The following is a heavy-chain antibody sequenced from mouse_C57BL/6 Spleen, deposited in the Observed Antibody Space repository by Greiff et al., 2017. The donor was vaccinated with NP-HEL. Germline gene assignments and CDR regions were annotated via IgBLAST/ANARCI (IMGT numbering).Heavy chain of an antibody. CDR1: GYSITSGYG. J-gene: IGHJ2*01. CDR3: ARTARIKY. CDR2: ISYSGST. Sequence: DVKLQESGPGLVKLSQSLSLTCTVTGYSITSGYGWNWIRQFPGNKLEWMGYISYSGSTNYNPSLKSRISITRDTSKNQFFLQLNSVTTEDTATYYCARTARIKYWGQGTTLTVSS. D-gene: IGHD1-2*01. V-gene: IGHV3-2*02.